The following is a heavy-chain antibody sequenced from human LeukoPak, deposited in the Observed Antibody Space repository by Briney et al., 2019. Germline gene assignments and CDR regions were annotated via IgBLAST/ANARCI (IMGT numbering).Heavy chain of an antibody. CDR1: GGSISSYY. CDR3: ARSLRWLQYAFDY. Sequence: SETLSLTCTVSGGSISSYYWSWIRQPPGKGLEWIGYIYYSGSTNYNPSLKSRVTISVDTSKNQFSLKLSSVTAADTAVYYCARSLRWLQYAFDYWGQGTLVTVSS. J-gene: IGHJ4*02. CDR2: IYYSGST. D-gene: IGHD5-24*01. V-gene: IGHV4-59*01.